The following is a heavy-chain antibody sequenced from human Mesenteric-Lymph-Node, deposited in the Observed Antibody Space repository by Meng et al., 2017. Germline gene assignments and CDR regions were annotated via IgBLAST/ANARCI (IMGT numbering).Heavy chain of an antibody. V-gene: IGHV3-66*02. Sequence: GESLKISCAASGFTVSSHYMSWVRQAPGKGLEGVSVIYSGGSTYYADSVKGRFTIPRDNSKNTLYLQMNSLRAEDTAVYYCARDTRYFDWFDRPGWGQGTLVTVSS. J-gene: IGHJ4*02. D-gene: IGHD3-9*01. CDR2: IYSGGST. CDR3: ARDTRYFDWFDRPG. CDR1: GFTVSSHY.